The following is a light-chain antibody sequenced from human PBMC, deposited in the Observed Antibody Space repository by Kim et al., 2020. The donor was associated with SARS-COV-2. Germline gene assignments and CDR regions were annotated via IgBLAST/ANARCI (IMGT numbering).Light chain of an antibody. CDR2: GDD. Sequence: GQRGTISCSGSSSSVGDYPVSWYQQHPGMAPKLIIYGDDQRPSGVPDRFSGSKAGTSASLAISGLQPGDDGDYFCATWDDSLYGRVFGGGTQLTVL. V-gene: IGLV1-44*01. CDR3: ATWDDSLYGRV. J-gene: IGLJ3*02. CDR1: SSSVGDYP.